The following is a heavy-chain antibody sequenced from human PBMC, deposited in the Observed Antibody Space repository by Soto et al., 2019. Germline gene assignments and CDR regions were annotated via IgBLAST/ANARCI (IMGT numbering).Heavy chain of an antibody. Sequence: GGSLRLSCVASGVTFTTNAMVWVRQAPGKGLEWVSFISGDDGSGNYADSVKGRFTISRDNSKNTLYLQMNSLRAEDTAVYYCARDQYSITMIVVVIPPDAFDIWGQGTMVTVSS. CDR2: ISGDDGSG. D-gene: IGHD3-22*01. CDR3: ARDQYSITMIVVVIPPDAFDI. CDR1: GVTFTTNA. V-gene: IGHV3-23*01. J-gene: IGHJ3*02.